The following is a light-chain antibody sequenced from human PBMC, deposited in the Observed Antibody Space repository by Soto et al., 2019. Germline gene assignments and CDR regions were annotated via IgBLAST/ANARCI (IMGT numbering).Light chain of an antibody. CDR3: SSYIGDLQLE. Sequence: QSALTQPASVSGSPGQSITISCTGTSSDVGSYKYVSWYQQQPGKVPKLLIYDVSNRPSGVSNRFSGSKSGNTASLTISGRQADDEADYYCSSYIGDLQLEFGGGTKLTVL. CDR1: SSDVGSYKY. J-gene: IGLJ2*01. CDR2: DVS. V-gene: IGLV2-14*03.